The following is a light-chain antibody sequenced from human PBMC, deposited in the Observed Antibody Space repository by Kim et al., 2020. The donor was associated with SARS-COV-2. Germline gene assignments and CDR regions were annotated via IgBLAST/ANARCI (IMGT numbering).Light chain of an antibody. V-gene: IGLV2-14*01. CDR2: DVS. J-gene: IGLJ2*01. CDR1: SSDVGGYNY. CDR3: SSYTSISTWI. Sequence: QSALTQPASVSGSPGQSITISCTGTSSDVGGYNYVSWYQQYPGKAPRLMIYDVSKRPSGVSNRFSGSKSGNTASLTISGLQAEDEAEFYCSSYTSISTWIFGGGTKLTVL.